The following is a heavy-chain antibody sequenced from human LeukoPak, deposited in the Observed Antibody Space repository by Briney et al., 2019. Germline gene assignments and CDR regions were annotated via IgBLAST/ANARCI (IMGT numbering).Heavy chain of an antibody. CDR1: GFTFSSYA. CDR2: ISYDGSNK. J-gene: IGHJ4*02. Sequence: GRSLRLSCAASGFTFSSYAMHWVRQAPGKGLEWVAVISYDGSNKYYADSVKGRFTISRDNSKNTLYLQMNSLRAEDTAVYCSCGGDYWGQGTLVTVSS. CDR3: CGGDY. V-gene: IGHV3-30*04. D-gene: IGHD3-16*01.